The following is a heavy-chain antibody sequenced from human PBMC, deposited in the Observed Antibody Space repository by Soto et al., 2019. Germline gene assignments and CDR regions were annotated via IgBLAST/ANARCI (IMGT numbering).Heavy chain of an antibody. Sequence: QLQLQESGSGLVKPSQTLSLTCAVSGGSISSGGYSWSWIRQPPGKGLEWIGYIYHSGSTYYNPPITSRVPISEDRSKNQSSLKLRSVTAADTAVYYCAAGGGLPRSYGGQGTLVTVSS. J-gene: IGHJ4*02. CDR2: IYHSGST. V-gene: IGHV4-30-2*01. CDR1: GGSISSGGYS. D-gene: IGHD5-12*01. CDR3: AAGGGLPRSY.